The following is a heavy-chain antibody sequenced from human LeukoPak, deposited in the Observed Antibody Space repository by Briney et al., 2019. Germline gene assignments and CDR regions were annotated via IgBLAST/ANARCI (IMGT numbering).Heavy chain of an antibody. CDR2: INPNSGGT. J-gene: IGHJ5*02. CDR1: GYTFTGYY. CDR3: ARDYYDSSGYYFARWFDP. Sequence: ASVKVSCKASGYTFTGYYMHWVRQAPGQGLEWMGWINPNSGGTNYAQKFQGRVTMTGDTSISTAYMELSRLRSDDTAVYYCARDYYDSSGYYFARWFDPWGQGTLVTVSS. V-gene: IGHV1-2*02. D-gene: IGHD3-22*01.